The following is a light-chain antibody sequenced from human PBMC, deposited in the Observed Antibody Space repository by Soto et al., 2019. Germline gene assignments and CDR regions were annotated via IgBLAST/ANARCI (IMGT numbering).Light chain of an antibody. J-gene: IGKJ5*01. CDR2: AAS. Sequence: DIQMTQSPSTLSGSVGDRVTITCRASQTISSWLAWYQQKPGKAPKLLIYAASSLQSGIPSRFSGSGSGTDCSLTISSLQPEDFQTDYCQQSYSNPITFGQGTRLEIK. V-gene: IGKV1-39*01. CDR1: QTISSW. CDR3: QQSYSNPIT.